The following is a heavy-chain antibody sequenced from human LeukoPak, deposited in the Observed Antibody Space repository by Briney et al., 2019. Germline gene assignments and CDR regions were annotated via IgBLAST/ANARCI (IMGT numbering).Heavy chain of an antibody. CDR3: ARDIRSPKLTMVRGVIISYNYYYYMDV. J-gene: IGHJ6*03. CDR2: INHSGST. CDR1: GGSFSGYY. D-gene: IGHD3-10*01. V-gene: IGHV4-34*01. Sequence: SETLSLTCAVYGGSFSGYYWSWVRQPPGKGLEWIGEINHSGSTNYNPSLKSRVTISVDTSKNQFSLKLSSVTAADTAVYYCARDIRSPKLTMVRGVIISYNYYYYMDVWGKGTTVTISS.